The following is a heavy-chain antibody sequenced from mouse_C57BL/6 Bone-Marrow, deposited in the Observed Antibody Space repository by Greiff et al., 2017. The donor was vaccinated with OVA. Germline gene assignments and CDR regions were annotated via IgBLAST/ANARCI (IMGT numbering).Heavy chain of an antibody. D-gene: IGHD2-4*01. CDR2: IRNKANGYTT. CDR1: GFTFTDYY. Sequence: EVQLVESGGGLVQPGGSLSLSCAASGFTFTDYYMSWVRQPPGKALEWLGFIRNKANGYTTEYSASVKGRFTISRDNSQSILYLQMNALRAEDSATYYCARSGYDYDWFAYWGQGTLVTVSA. CDR3: ARSGYDYDWFAY. J-gene: IGHJ3*01. V-gene: IGHV7-3*01.